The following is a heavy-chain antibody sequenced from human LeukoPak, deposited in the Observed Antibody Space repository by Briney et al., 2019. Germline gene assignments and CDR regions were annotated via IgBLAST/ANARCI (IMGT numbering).Heavy chain of an antibody. CDR2: IYSGGST. D-gene: IGHD4-23*01. CDR1: GFTVSSNY. Sequence: GGSLRLSCAASGFTVSSNYMSWVRQAPGKGLEWVSVIYSGGSTYYPDSVKGRFTISRDNSKNTLYLQMNSLRAEDTAVYYCAAGSVVTGFDYWGQGTLVTVSS. V-gene: IGHV3-53*01. CDR3: AAGSVVTGFDY. J-gene: IGHJ4*02.